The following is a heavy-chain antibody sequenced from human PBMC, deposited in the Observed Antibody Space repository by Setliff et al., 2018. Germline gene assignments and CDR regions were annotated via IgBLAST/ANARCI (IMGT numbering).Heavy chain of an antibody. CDR3: ARDGGFGVSSRYFDF. D-gene: IGHD3-10*01. J-gene: IGHJ4*02. V-gene: IGHV1-18*01. Sequence: ASVKVSCKASGYTFTNYGVTWVRQAPGQGLEWMGWIGAYNVNTYNAHKFQGRVTMTSDTSTSTAYMELRSLRSDDTAVYYCARDGGFGVSSRYFDFWGQGTQGTVSS. CDR1: GYTFTNYG. CDR2: IGAYNVNT.